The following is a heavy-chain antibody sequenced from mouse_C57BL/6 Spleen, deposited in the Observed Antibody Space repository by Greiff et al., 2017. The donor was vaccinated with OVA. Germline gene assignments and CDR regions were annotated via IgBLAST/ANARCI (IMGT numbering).Heavy chain of an antibody. CDR2: LYPRSGNT. J-gene: IGHJ4*01. CDR1: GYTFTSYG. Sequence: QVQLQQSGAELARPGASVKLSCKASGYTFTSYGISWVKQRTGQGLEWIGELYPRSGNTYYNEKFKGKATLTADTSSSTAYMELRSLTSEDSAVYFCASHYYGSSYEDYYYAMDYWGQGTSVTVSS. V-gene: IGHV1-81*01. CDR3: ASHYYGSSYEDYYYAMDY. D-gene: IGHD1-1*01.